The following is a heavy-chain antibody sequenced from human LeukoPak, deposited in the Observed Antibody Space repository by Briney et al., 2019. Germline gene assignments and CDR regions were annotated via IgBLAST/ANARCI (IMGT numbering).Heavy chain of an antibody. D-gene: IGHD2-21*01. CDR2: IYYSGST. J-gene: IGHJ4*02. Sequence: SQTLSLTCTVSGGSISSGVYYWSWIRQPPGKGLEWIGYIYYSGSTYYNPSLKGRVTISVDTSKNQFSLKLSSVTAADTAVYYCARGLYFDYWGQGTLVTVSS. CDR3: ARGLYFDY. CDR1: GGSISSGVYY. V-gene: IGHV4-30-4*01.